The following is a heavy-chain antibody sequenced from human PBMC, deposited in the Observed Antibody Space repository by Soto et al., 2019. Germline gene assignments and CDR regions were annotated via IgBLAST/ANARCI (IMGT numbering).Heavy chain of an antibody. CDR1: GFTFSSYA. V-gene: IGHV3-23*01. Sequence: PGGSLRLSCAASGFTFSSYAMSWVRQAPGKGLEWVSAISGSGGSTYYADSVKGRFTISRDNSKNTLYLQMNSLRAEDTAVYYCAKDAYYYDSSGYRAFDYWGQGTLVTVSS. D-gene: IGHD3-22*01. CDR2: ISGSGGST. CDR3: AKDAYYYDSSGYRAFDY. J-gene: IGHJ4*02.